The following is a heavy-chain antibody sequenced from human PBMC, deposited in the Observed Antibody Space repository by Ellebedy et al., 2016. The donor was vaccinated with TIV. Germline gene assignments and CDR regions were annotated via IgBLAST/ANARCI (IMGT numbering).Heavy chain of an antibody. CDR2: IFIDSPT. V-gene: IGHV3-66*01. Sequence: GGSLRLSCAASELTVSSNSMSWVRQAPGKGLEWVSVIFIDSPTYYADSVKGRFTISRDNSKNTLYIQMNSLRAKDTAVYYCARETFNDVDLKVWGLFDIWGQGTMVTVSS. J-gene: IGHJ3*02. CDR3: ARETFNDVDLKVWGLFDI. CDR1: ELTVSSNS. D-gene: IGHD1-1*01.